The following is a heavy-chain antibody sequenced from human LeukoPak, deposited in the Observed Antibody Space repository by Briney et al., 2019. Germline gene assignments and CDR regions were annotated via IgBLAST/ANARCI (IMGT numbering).Heavy chain of an antibody. D-gene: IGHD6-13*01. CDR2: IYYSGTT. J-gene: IGHJ4*02. CDR3: ARVSSTWVYFDS. V-gene: IGHV4-34*09. CDR1: GGSFSGYY. Sequence: PSETLSLTCAVYGGSFSGYYWSWIRQPPGKGLEWIGYIYYSGTTYYNPSLKSRVTMSADTSKKQFSLKLSSVTAADTAVYYCARVSSTWVYFDSWGQGTLVTVSS.